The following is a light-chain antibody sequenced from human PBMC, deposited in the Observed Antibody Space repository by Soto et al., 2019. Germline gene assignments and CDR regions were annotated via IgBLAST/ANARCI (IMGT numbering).Light chain of an antibody. V-gene: IGLV2-14*01. CDR2: DVN. J-gene: IGLJ2*01. CDR3: RSYTSSRTQV. CDR1: SSDIGAYKY. Sequence: QSALTQPASVSGSPGQSITISCSGTSSDIGAYKYVSWYQQHSGNAPKLMIYDVNNRPSGVSNRFSGSKSGNTASLTIAGLQAEDEADYYCRSYTSSRTQVFGGGTQLTVL.